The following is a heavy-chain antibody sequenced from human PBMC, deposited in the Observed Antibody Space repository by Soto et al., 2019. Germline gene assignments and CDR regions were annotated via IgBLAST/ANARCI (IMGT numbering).Heavy chain of an antibody. J-gene: IGHJ6*02. D-gene: IGHD3-3*01. CDR2: MDPNSGST. Sequence: QAQLVQSGAEVRKPGASVKVSCKASGYTFTTYDINWVRQAPGQGLEWLGWMDPNSGSTGYAQNFQGRITMTRNISRNTAHMELSSLQSEDTAVYYFARERKFDFWRKGLDVWGQGTTVTVSS. CDR1: GYTFTTYD. V-gene: IGHV1-8*01. CDR3: ARERKFDFWRKGLDV.